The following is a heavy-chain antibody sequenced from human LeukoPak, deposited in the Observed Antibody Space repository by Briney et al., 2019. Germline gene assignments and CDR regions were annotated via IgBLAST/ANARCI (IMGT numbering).Heavy chain of an antibody. CDR3: AKDGGSYYSYMDV. J-gene: IGHJ6*03. V-gene: IGHV3-43D*03. CDR2: IIWDGGST. Sequence: RSGGSLRLSCAASGFTFNDYAMHWVRQAPGKGLEWVSLIIWDGGSTYYADSVKGRFTISRDDRKNSLYLQMNSLRAEDTALYYCAKDGGSYYSYMDVWGKGTTVTVSS. D-gene: IGHD1-26*01. CDR1: GFTFNDYA.